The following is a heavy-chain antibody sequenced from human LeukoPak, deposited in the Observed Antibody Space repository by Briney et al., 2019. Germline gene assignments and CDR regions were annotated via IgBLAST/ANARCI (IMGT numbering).Heavy chain of an antibody. Sequence: GGSLRLSCAASGFTFSSYSMNWVRPAPGKGLEWVSSIRSSSSYIYYADSVKGRFTISRDNAKNSLYLQMNSLRAEDTAVYYCARDHNGSGSHYWGQGTLVTVSS. CDR1: GFTFSSYS. V-gene: IGHV3-21*01. J-gene: IGHJ4*02. CDR3: ARDHNGSGSHY. D-gene: IGHD3-10*01. CDR2: IRSSSSYI.